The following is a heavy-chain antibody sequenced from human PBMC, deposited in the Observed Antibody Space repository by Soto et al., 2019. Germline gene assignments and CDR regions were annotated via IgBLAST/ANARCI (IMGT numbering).Heavy chain of an antibody. V-gene: IGHV3-74*01. Sequence: QPXGSLRLSCASSVFPFTNYWMNCVRHTPGKGLMWVSRISPDGSDVGYADSVEGRFTVSRDNAKNTLYLQMHSLRAEDTAMYYCACWGHIVTVANSDFDRWGEGTLVTVSS. J-gene: IGHJ4*02. CDR2: ISPDGSDV. CDR3: ACWGHIVTVANSDFDR. CDR1: VFPFTNYW. D-gene: IGHD2-21*01.